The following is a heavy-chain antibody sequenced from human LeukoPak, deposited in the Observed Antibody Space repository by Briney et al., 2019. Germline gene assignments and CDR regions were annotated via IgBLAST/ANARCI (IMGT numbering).Heavy chain of an antibody. D-gene: IGHD4-23*01. V-gene: IGHV3-30*04. J-gene: IGHJ4*02. CDR1: GFTFSSYA. Sequence: ETSLRLSCAASGFTFSSYAMHWVRQAPGKGLEWVAVISYDRSLKYYADSVRGRFTISSDNSKNTLYLQMNSLRVEDTAVYYCARDPTAVANLPQYYLDYWGQGILVTVSS. CDR3: ARDPTAVANLPQYYLDY. CDR2: ISYDRSLK.